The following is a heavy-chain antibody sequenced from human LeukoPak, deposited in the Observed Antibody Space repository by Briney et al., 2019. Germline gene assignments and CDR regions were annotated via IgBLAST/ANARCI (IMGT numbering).Heavy chain of an antibody. CDR2: ISAYNGNT. CDR3: ARAGRILPSSSWYGDFDY. D-gene: IGHD6-13*01. V-gene: IGHV1-18*01. Sequence: GASVKVSCKASGYTFISYGISWVRQAPGKGLEWMGWISAYNGNTNYAQKLQGRVTMTTDTSTSTGYMELRSLRSDDTAVYYCARAGRILPSSSWYGDFDYWGQGTLVTVSS. CDR1: GYTFISYG. J-gene: IGHJ4*02.